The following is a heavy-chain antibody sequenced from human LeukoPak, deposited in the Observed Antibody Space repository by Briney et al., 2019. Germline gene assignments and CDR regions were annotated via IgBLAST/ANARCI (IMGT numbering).Heavy chain of an antibody. J-gene: IGHJ4*02. Sequence: SETLSLTCSVSGDSISYFYWTWIRQPAGKGLEWIGRTHTSGSTNYNPSLKSRVTMSVDTSKNQFSLKLTSVTAADTAVYYCARDTYYYGSGTYYFNYWGQGTLVTVSS. CDR1: GDSISYFY. V-gene: IGHV4-4*07. CDR2: THTSGST. D-gene: IGHD3-10*01. CDR3: ARDTYYYGSGTYYFNY.